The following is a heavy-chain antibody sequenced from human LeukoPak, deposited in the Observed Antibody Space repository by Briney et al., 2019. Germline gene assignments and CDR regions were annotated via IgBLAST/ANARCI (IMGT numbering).Heavy chain of an antibody. J-gene: IGHJ4*02. CDR2: ISSSGSTI. CDR3: ARLALWFGESNYFDY. D-gene: IGHD3-10*01. Sequence: GGSLRLSCAASGFTFSDYYMSWIRQAPGKGLEWVSYISSSGSTIYYADSVKGRFTISRDNAKNSLNLQMNSLRAEDTAVYYCARLALWFGESNYFDYWGQGTLVTVSS. CDR1: GFTFSDYY. V-gene: IGHV3-11*01.